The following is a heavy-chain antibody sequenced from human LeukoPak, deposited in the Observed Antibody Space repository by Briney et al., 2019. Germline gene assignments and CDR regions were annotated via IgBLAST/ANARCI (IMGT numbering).Heavy chain of an antibody. CDR1: GFTFSSYT. J-gene: IGHJ4*02. CDR3: AKDISPYDILTGYYDY. CDR2: ISWNSGSI. D-gene: IGHD3-9*01. Sequence: PGGSLRLSCAASGFTFSSYTMNWVRQPPGKGLEWVSGISWNSGSIGYADSVKGRFTISRDNAKNSLYLQMNSLRAEDTALYYCAKDISPYDILTGYYDYWGQGTLVTVSS. V-gene: IGHV3-9*01.